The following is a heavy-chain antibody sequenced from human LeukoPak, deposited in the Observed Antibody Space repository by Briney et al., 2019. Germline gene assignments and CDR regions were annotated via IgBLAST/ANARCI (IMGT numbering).Heavy chain of an antibody. Sequence: ASVKVSCKASGYTFTSYAMHWVRQAPGQRLEWMVWINAGNGNTKYSQKFQGRVTITRDTSASTAYMELSSLRSEDTAVYYCAGPGTTEYYYGMDVWGQGTTVTVSS. CDR1: GYTFTSYA. J-gene: IGHJ6*02. CDR2: INAGNGNT. D-gene: IGHD1-1*01. V-gene: IGHV1-3*01. CDR3: AGPGTTEYYYGMDV.